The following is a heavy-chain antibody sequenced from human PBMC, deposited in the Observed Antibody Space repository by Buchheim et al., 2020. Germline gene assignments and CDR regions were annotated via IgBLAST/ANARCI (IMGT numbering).Heavy chain of an antibody. Sequence: QVQLVESGGGVVQPGRSLRLSCAASGFTLSSYAMHWVRQAPGKGLEWVAVISYDGSNKYYADSVKGRFTISRDNSKNTLYLQMNSLRAEDTAVYYCARDPGIAAAGIDYWGQGTL. CDR1: GFTLSSYA. D-gene: IGHD6-13*01. CDR2: ISYDGSNK. J-gene: IGHJ4*02. CDR3: ARDPGIAAAGIDY. V-gene: IGHV3-30*04.